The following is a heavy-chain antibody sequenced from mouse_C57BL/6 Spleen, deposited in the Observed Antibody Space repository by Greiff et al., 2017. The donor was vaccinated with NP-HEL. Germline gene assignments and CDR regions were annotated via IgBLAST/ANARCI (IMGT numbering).Heavy chain of an antibody. V-gene: IGHV1-82*01. CDR1: GYAFSSSW. Sequence: QVQLKESGPELVKPGASVKISCKASGYAFSSSWMNWVKQRPGKGLEWIGRIYPGDGDTNYNGKFKGKATLTADKSSSTAYMQLSSLTSEDSAVYFCARWAGDYAMDYWGQGTSVTVSS. CDR3: ARWAGDYAMDY. J-gene: IGHJ4*01. CDR2: IYPGDGDT.